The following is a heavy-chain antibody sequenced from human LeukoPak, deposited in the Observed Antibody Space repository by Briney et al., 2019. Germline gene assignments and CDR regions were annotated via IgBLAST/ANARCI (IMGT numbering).Heavy chain of an antibody. J-gene: IGHJ4*02. CDR3: ARSCSGGSCYFLY. D-gene: IGHD2-15*01. CDR2: IYYSGST. Sequence: SETLSLTCTVSGGSISSSSYYWGWIRQPPGKGLEWIGSIYYSGSTYYNPSLKSRVTISVDTSKNQFSLKLGSVTAADTAVYYCARSCSGGSCYFLYWGQGTLVTVSS. CDR1: GGSISSSSYY. V-gene: IGHV4-39*01.